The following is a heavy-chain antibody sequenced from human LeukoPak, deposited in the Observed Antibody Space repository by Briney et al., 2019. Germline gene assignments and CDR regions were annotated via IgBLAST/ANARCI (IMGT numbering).Heavy chain of an antibody. CDR2: ISGDGGST. CDR3: AKDIAVAATFDY. V-gene: IGHV3-43*02. J-gene: IGHJ4*02. D-gene: IGHD6-19*01. CDR1: GFTFDVYA. Sequence: QPGGSLRLSCEASGFTFDVYAMHWVRQAPGKGLEWVSLISGDGGSTYYADSVKGRFTISRDNSKNSLYLQMNSLRTEDTALYYCAKDIAVAATFDYWGQGTLVTVSS.